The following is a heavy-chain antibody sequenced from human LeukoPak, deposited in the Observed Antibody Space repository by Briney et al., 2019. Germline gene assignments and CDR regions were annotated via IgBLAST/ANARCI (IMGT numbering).Heavy chain of an antibody. J-gene: IGHJ4*02. Sequence: GGSLRLSCAASGTYWMHWVRQAPGKGLVWVSHINSDGSWTGYADSVKGRFTISKDNAKNTVTLQMNNLRAEDTAVYYCVTFYETYWGRGTLVTVSS. D-gene: IGHD2/OR15-2a*01. CDR1: GTYW. CDR2: INSDGSWT. V-gene: IGHV3-74*01. CDR3: VTFYETY.